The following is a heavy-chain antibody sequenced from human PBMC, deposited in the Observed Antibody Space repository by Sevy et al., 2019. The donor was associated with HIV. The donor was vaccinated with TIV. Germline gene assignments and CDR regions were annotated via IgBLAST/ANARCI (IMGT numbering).Heavy chain of an antibody. J-gene: IGHJ4*02. CDR1: GFPFSSYE. Sequence: GGSLRLSCTASGFPFSSYEMNWVRQAPGKGLEWVSYITNSGSTKYYSDSVKGRFTISRDNAKNSLYLQMNNLRAEDTAVYYCARDAGYCSSTSCYRGDYFDYWGQGTLVTVSS. CDR3: ARDAGYCSSTSCYRGDYFDY. V-gene: IGHV3-48*03. CDR2: ITNSGSTK. D-gene: IGHD2-2*02.